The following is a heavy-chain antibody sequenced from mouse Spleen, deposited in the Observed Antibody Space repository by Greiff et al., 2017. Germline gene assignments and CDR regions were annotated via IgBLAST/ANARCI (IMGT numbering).Heavy chain of an antibody. CDR1: GFTFTDYY. D-gene: IGHD2-1*01. CDR3: ASSIYYDAMDY. V-gene: IGHV7-3*01. Sequence: EVQVVESGGGLVQPGGSLSLSCAASGFTFTDYYMSWVRQPPGKALEWLGFIRNKANGYTTEYSASVKGRFTISRDNSQSILYLQMNALRAEDSATYYCASSIYYDAMDYWGQGTSVTVSS. J-gene: IGHJ4*01. CDR2: IRNKANGYTT.